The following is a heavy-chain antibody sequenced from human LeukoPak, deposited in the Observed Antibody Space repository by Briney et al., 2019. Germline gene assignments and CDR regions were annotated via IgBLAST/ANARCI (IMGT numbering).Heavy chain of an antibody. Sequence: GGSLRLPCAASGFAVSSNYMSWVRQAPGKGLEWVSIIYSGGSTYYADSVKGRFTISRDNSKNTLSLQLNSLRAEDTAVYYCARVLGSVLDYWGQGTLVTVSS. V-gene: IGHV3-53*01. J-gene: IGHJ4*02. CDR2: IYSGGST. D-gene: IGHD3-10*01. CDR3: ARVLGSVLDY. CDR1: GFAVSSNY.